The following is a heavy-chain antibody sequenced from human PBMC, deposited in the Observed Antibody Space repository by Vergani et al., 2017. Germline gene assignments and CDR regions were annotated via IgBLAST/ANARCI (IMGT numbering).Heavy chain of an antibody. CDR2: ISFDGINT. CDR1: GFTFSSYA. D-gene: IGHD6-13*01. CDR3: ARDKDSRNWYFDL. V-gene: IGHV3-30*04. Sequence: QVHLVESGGGVVQPGRSLRLSCEVSGFTFSSYALHWVRQAPGKALEWVSLISFDGINTYYADSVKGRFTISRDNSNNILYLQMNSLRAEDTAVYYCARDKDSRNWYFDLWGRGTLVTVSS. J-gene: IGHJ2*01.